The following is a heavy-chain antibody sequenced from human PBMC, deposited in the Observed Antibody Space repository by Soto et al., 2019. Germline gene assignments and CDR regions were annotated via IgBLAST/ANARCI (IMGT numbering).Heavy chain of an antibody. D-gene: IGHD2-8*02. V-gene: IGHV4-34*01. J-gene: IGHJ4*02. CDR1: GGSFSGYY. CDR3: AREVLVPDY. CDR2: INHSGST. Sequence: SETLSLTCAVYGGSFSGYYWSWIRQPPGKGLEWIGEINHSGSTSYNPSLKSRVTISVDTSKNQFSLKLSSVTAADTAVYYCAREVLVPDYWGQGTLVTVSS.